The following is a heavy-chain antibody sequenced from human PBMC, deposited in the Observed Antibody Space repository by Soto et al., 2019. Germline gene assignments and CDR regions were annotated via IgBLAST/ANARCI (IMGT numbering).Heavy chain of an antibody. CDR2: INPADSDT. J-gene: IGHJ6*02. CDR1: GYSFTNYW. CDR3: ARQGGTGWQRYYGMDV. D-gene: IGHD6-19*01. V-gene: IGHV5-51*01. Sequence: PGESLKISCKGSGYSFTNYWIGWVRQMPGKGLEWMGIINPADSDTGYSPTFQGQVTISADKSITTAYLQWSSLKASDTAIYYCARQGGTGWQRYYGMDVWGQGTTVTVSS.